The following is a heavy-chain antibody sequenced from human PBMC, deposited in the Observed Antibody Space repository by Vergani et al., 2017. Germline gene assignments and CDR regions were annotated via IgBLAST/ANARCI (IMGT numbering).Heavy chain of an antibody. CDR1: GYTFTGYY. CDR3: ARVESGGPILPSDY. J-gene: IGHJ4*02. D-gene: IGHD1-1*01. Sequence: QVQLVQSGAEVKKPGASVKVSCTASGYTFTGYYMHWVRQAPGQGLDWMGWINPNSGGTNYAQKFQDRVTMTSDTSIRTAYMELSRLRSDDTAVYYCARVESGGPILPSDYWGQGALVTVSS. V-gene: IGHV1-2*02. CDR2: INPNSGGT.